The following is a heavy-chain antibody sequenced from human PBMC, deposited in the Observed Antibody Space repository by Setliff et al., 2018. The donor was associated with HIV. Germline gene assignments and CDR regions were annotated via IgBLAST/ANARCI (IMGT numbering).Heavy chain of an antibody. V-gene: IGHV4-38-2*02. Sequence: SETLSLTCAVSGYSLSSDYYWGWIRQSPGKGLEWIGTLYYDGNTYYNPSLKSRVTMSVDTSKNQFSLNLNSVTAADTAVYYCARETIRSGHPSEAGFDFWGQGALVTAPQ. J-gene: IGHJ4*02. CDR1: GYSLSSDYY. D-gene: IGHD6-19*01. CDR3: ARETIRSGHPSEAGFDF. CDR2: LYYDGNT.